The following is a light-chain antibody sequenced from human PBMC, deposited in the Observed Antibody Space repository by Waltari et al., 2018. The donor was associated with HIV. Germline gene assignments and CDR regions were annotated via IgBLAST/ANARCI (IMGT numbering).Light chain of an antibody. CDR3: MIWYGNIWV. CDR2: HKSDSDN. CDR1: SEIKVANIR. J-gene: IGLJ3*02. V-gene: IGLV5-45*01. Sequence: QAVVTQPPSLSASPGASVSLTCTLRSEIKVANIRIYCYQQRPGHPPRSVLKHKSDSDNGRGSGVPSWCSGATDVPSKAGNVVISGLQSVDEADYDCMIWYGNIWVFGGGIKLTVL.